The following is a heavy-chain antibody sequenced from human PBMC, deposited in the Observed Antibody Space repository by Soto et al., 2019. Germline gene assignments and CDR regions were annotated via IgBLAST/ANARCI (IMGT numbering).Heavy chain of an antibody. J-gene: IGHJ4*02. CDR3: AKGLRGSRGWYHHDY. CDR2: ISYDGSNE. D-gene: IGHD6-19*01. Sequence: QVQLVESGGGVVQPGRSLRLSCAASGFTFSSYGMHWVRQAPGKGLEWVAVISYDGSNEYYADSVQGRFTISRDNSKNTLFLQMNSLRAEDTAVYYCAKGLRGSRGWYHHDYWGQGSLVTVSS. CDR1: GFTFSSYG. V-gene: IGHV3-30*18.